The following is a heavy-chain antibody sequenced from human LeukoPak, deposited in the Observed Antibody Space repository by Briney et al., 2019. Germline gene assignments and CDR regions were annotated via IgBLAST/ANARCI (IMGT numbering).Heavy chain of an antibody. V-gene: IGHV1-24*01. J-gene: IGHJ6*03. Sequence: ASVKVSCKVSGYTLTELSMHWVRQAPGKGLEWMGGFDPEDGETIYAQKFQGRVTMTRDTSTSTVYMELSSLRSEDTAVYYCASNRAVAEYYYYYYMDVWGKGTTVTVSS. CDR2: FDPEDGET. CDR3: ASNRAVAEYYYYYYMDV. D-gene: IGHD6-19*01. CDR1: GYTLTELS.